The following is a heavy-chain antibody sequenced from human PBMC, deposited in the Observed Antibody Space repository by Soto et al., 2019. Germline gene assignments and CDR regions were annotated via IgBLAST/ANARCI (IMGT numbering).Heavy chain of an antibody. V-gene: IGHV3-74*01. J-gene: IGHJ4*01. D-gene: IGHD6-25*01. CDR1: GFTFSGSW. CDR2: INSDGSST. CDR3: ARANSRKRLLDY. Sequence: SLRLPCAASGFTFSGSWMHWVRQAPGKWLVWVSRINSDGSSTSYSDSVKGRFTISRDNAKNTLYLQMNSLRAEDTAVYYCARANSRKRLLDYWGQGTMVTVSS.